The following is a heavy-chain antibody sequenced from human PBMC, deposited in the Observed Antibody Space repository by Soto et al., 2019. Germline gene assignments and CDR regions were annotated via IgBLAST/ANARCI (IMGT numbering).Heavy chain of an antibody. Sequence: SQTLSLTCAISGDSVSSNSAAWNWIRQSPSRGLEWLGRTYYRSKWYNDYAVSVKSRITINPDTSKNQFSLQLNSVTPEDTAVYYSAREGVDIVVVPAANFPYMDVWDQGTTVTISS. J-gene: IGHJ6*02. D-gene: IGHD2-2*03. CDR3: AREGVDIVVVPAANFPYMDV. V-gene: IGHV6-1*01. CDR2: TYYRSKWYN. CDR1: GDSVSSNSAA.